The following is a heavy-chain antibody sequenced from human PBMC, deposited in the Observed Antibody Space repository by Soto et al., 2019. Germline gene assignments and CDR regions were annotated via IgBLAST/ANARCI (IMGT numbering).Heavy chain of an antibody. V-gene: IGHV5-51*01. Sequence: GESLKISCKGSGYSFANYWIAWVRQMPGKGLEWMGITHPGDSDTIYSPSFQGQVTISADTSISTAYLQWSSLKASDTAIYYCARLGEYYQSLDPWGQGTLVTVSS. CDR1: GYSFANYW. D-gene: IGHD2-2*01. CDR2: THPGDSDT. CDR3: ARLGEYYQSLDP. J-gene: IGHJ5*02.